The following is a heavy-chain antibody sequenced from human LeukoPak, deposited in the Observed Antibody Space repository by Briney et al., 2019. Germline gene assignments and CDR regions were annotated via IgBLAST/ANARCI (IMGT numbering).Heavy chain of an antibody. D-gene: IGHD3-22*01. CDR2: IYSSGDT. J-gene: IGHJ4*02. V-gene: IGHV3-66*01. CDR1: GFTVSSNY. CDR3: ARAHDRGYYYGFDY. Sequence: GGSLRLSCAASGFTVSSNYMSWVRQAPGQGLEWVSVIYSSGDTYYADSVQGRFTMSRDNPENTLYLQMNSLRAEDTALYYCARAHDRGYYYGFDYWGQGTLVTVSS.